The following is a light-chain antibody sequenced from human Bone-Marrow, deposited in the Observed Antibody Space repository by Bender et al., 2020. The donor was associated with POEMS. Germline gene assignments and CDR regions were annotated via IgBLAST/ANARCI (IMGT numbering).Light chain of an antibody. J-gene: IGLJ2*01. Sequence: QSALTQPRSVSGSPGQSVTLSCTGTISDVGGYNYVSWYQQHPGKAPKLMIYDVNKRPSGVPDRFSGSKSGNTASLTVSGLQAEDEADYYCSSYRSGFTVIFGGGTKVTVL. CDR3: SSYRSGFTVI. CDR2: DVN. V-gene: IGLV2-11*01. CDR1: ISDVGGYNY.